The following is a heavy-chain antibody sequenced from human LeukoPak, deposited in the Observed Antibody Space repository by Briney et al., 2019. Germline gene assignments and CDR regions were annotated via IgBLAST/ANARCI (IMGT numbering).Heavy chain of an antibody. CDR1: GGSFSGYY. CDR2: INHSGST. D-gene: IGHD2-2*01. J-gene: IGHJ6*03. Sequence: SETLSLTCAVYGGSFSGYYWSWIRQPPGKGLEWIGEINHSGSTNYNPSLKSRVTISVDTSKNQFSLKLSSVTAADTAVYYCARVPPDCSSTSCYVTQYYYYMDVWGKGTTVTVSS. V-gene: IGHV4-34*01. CDR3: ARVPPDCSSTSCYVTQYYYYMDV.